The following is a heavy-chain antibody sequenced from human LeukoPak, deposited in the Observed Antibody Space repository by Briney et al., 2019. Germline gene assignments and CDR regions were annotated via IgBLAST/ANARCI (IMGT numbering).Heavy chain of an antibody. D-gene: IGHD3-10*01. CDR3: AKAMVRGVPNYYGMDV. CDR2: ISGGGGST. Sequence: GRCLRPSCAASGFTFSSNAMSWVRQAPRKWLEWVSAISGGGGSTYYADAVKGRFTTSRDNSKNTLYLQMDSLRAEDTAVYYCAKAMVRGVPNYYGMDVWGQGTTVTVSS. V-gene: IGHV3-23*01. CDR1: GFTFSSNA. J-gene: IGHJ6*02.